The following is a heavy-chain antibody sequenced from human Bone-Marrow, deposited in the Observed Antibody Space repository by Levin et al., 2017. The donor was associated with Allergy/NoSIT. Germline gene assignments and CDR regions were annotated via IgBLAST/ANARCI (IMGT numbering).Heavy chain of an antibody. CDR3: AKYGSGAQGDYYGMDV. V-gene: IGHV3-30*18. Sequence: PGGSLRLSCAASGFTFSSYGMHWVRQAPGKGLEWVALISYAGSKRHYADSVQGRFTISRDNSKNTLYLQMNSLRVEDTAVYYCAKYGSGAQGDYYGMDVWGQGTTVTVSS. CDR1: GFTFSSYG. J-gene: IGHJ6*02. D-gene: IGHD3-10*01. CDR2: ISYAGSKR.